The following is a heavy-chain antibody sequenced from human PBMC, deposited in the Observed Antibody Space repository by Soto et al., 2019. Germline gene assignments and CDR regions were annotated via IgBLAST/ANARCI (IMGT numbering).Heavy chain of an antibody. CDR2: IIPIFGTA. V-gene: IGHV1-69*13. J-gene: IGHJ6*02. CDR1: GYTFTSYA. D-gene: IGHD4-17*01. CDR3: ARDRNPNYGEEHYYYGMDV. Sequence: SVKVSCKASGYTFTSYAMHWVRQAPGQRLEWMGGIIPIFGTANYAQKFQGRVTITADESTSTAYMELSSLRSEDTAVYYCARDRNPNYGEEHYYYGMDVWGQGTTVTVS.